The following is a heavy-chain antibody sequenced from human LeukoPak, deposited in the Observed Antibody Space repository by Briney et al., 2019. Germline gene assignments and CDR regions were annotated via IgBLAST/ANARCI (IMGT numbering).Heavy chain of an antibody. CDR1: GGSISSYY. V-gene: IGHV4-59*01. Sequence: SETLSLTCTVSGGSISSYYWSWIRQPPGKGLEWIGYIYYSGSTNYNPSLKSRVTISVDTSKNQFSLKLSSVTAADTAVYYCARSYYYDSSGHLFDAFDIWGQGTMVTVSS. CDR2: IYYSGST. J-gene: IGHJ3*02. CDR3: ARSYYYDSSGHLFDAFDI. D-gene: IGHD3-22*01.